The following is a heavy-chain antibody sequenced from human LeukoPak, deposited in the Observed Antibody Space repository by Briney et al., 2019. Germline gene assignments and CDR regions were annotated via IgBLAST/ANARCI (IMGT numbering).Heavy chain of an antibody. D-gene: IGHD5-12*01. Sequence: SETLSLTCTVSGGSISSGDYYWSWIRQPPGKGLEWIGYIYYSGSTYYNPSLKRRVTILVDTSKNQFSLKLSSVTAADTAVYYCARTPKDIVATIIYYGMDVWGQGTTVTVSS. CDR1: GGSISSGDYY. J-gene: IGHJ6*02. CDR2: IYYSGST. V-gene: IGHV4-30-4*01. CDR3: ARTPKDIVATIIYYGMDV.